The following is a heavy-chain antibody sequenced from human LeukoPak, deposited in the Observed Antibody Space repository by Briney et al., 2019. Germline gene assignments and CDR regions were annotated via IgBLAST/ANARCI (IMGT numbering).Heavy chain of an antibody. CDR1: GFTFTSYS. J-gene: IGHJ4*02. CDR2: ISGGGGST. D-gene: IGHD1-26*01. CDR3: AKGGKWDVTPFDY. Sequence: GGSLRLSCAASGFTFTSYSMNWVRQAPGKGLEWVSTISGGGGSTYYADSVKGRFTISRDNSKNTLYLQVNSLRAEGTAVYYCAKGGKWDVTPFDYWGQGTLVTVSS. V-gene: IGHV3-23*01.